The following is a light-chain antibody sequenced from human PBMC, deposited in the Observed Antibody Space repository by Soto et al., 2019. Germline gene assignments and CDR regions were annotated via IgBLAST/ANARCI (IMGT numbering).Light chain of an antibody. J-gene: IGLJ2*01. CDR1: SSDVGGYNF. CDR3: NSYTSTNTLVL. V-gene: IGLV2-14*03. CDR2: DVS. Sequence: QSVLTQPASVSGSPGQSITISCTGTSSDVGGYNFVSWYQQHPGKAPKLIISDVSNRPSGVSNRFSGSKSGNTASLTISGLQAEDEAHYYCNSYTSTNTLVLFGGGTKLTVL.